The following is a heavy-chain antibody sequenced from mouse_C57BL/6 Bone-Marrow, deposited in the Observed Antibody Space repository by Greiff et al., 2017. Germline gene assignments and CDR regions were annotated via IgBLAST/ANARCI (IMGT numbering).Heavy chain of an antibody. J-gene: IGHJ1*03. CDR3: ARHSWGSPRYFDV. D-gene: IGHD1-1*01. CDR2: ISNGGGST. V-gene: IGHV5-12*01. CDR1: GITFSDYY. Sequence: EVQGVESGGGLVQPGGSLKLSCAASGITFSDYYMYWVRQTPEKRLEWVAYISNGGGSTYYPDTVKGRFTISRDNAKNTLYLQMSRLKSEDTAMYYCARHSWGSPRYFDVWGTGTTVTVSS.